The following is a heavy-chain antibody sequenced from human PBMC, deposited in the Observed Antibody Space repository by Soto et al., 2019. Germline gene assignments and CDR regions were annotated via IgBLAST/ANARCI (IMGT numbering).Heavy chain of an antibody. D-gene: IGHD2-21*02. CDR2: ISSSSSTI. CDR1: GFTFSSYN. V-gene: IGHV3-48*02. CDR3: ARAHGWLTAY. Sequence: EVQLVESGGGLVQPGGSLRLSCAASGFTFSSYNMYWVRQAPGKGLEWVSYISSSSSTIYYADSVKGRFTIPRDNAKNSLDLQMSSLRDEDTAVYYCARAHGWLTAYWGQGTLVTVSS. J-gene: IGHJ4*02.